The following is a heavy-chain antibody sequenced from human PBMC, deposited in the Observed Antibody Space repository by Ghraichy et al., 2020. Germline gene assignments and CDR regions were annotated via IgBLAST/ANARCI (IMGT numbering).Heavy chain of an antibody. V-gene: IGHV4-30-2*01. CDR2: IYHSGST. Sequence: LRLSCAVSGGSISSGGYSWSWIRQPPGKGLEWIGYIYHSGSTYYNPSLKSRVTISVDRSKNQFSLKLSSVTAADTAVYYCARDRYGSGLFDYWGQGTLVTVSS. D-gene: IGHD3-10*01. J-gene: IGHJ4*02. CDR1: GGSISSGGYS. CDR3: ARDRYGSGLFDY.